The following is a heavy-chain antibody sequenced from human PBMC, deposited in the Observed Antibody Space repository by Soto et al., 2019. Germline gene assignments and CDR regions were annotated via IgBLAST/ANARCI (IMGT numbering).Heavy chain of an antibody. CDR2: ISYDGTNK. CDR1: GVILSDYK. V-gene: IGHV3-30*18. D-gene: IGHD6-13*01. CDR3: AKDRSNSWSFDY. J-gene: IGHJ4*02. Sequence: HGGSLRLCCAASGVILSDYKMHLVRKAPGKGLEWVAVISYDGTNKYYADSVKGRFTISRDNSGNTLSLQMNSLGAGDTAVYYCAKDRSNSWSFDYWGQGTLVTVSS.